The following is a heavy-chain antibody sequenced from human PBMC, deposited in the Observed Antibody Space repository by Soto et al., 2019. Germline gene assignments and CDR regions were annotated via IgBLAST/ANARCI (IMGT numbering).Heavy chain of an antibody. CDR3: ARGNRLGYCSGGSCYSVY. CDR1: GFTFSSYS. V-gene: IGHV3-48*01. CDR2: ISSSSSTI. J-gene: IGHJ4*02. Sequence: SLRLSCAASGFTFSSYSMNWVRQAPGKGLEWVSYISSSSSTIYYADSVKGRFTISRDNAKNSLYLQMNSLRAEDTAVYYCARGNRLGYCSGGSCYSVYWGQGTLVTVSS. D-gene: IGHD2-15*01.